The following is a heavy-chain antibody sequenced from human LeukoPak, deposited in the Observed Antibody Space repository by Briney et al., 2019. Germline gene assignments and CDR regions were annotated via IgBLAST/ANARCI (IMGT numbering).Heavy chain of an antibody. CDR2: ISSTSIYI. CDR3: AREEDFDY. J-gene: IGHJ4*02. V-gene: IGHV3-21*06. CDR1: GFTFSSYN. Sequence: PGGSLRLSCAASGFTFSSYNMNWVCQAPGKGLEWVSSISSTSIYIYYADSVKGRFTISRDNAKNSLYLQMNSLRAEDTAVYYCAREEDFDYWGQGTLVTVSS.